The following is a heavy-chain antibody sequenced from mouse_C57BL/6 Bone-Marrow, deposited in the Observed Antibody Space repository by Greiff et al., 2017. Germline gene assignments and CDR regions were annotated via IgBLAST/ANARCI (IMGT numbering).Heavy chain of an antibody. Sequence: EVKLMESGGDLVKPGGSLKLSCAASGFTFSSYGMSWVRQTPDKRLEWVATISSGGSYTYYPDSVKGRFTISSDNAKNTLYLQMSSLKSEDTAMYYCARLKGYFDYWGQGTTLTVAS. CDR3: ARLKGYFDY. CDR2: ISSGGSYT. D-gene: IGHD1-3*01. CDR1: GFTFSSYG. V-gene: IGHV5-6*01. J-gene: IGHJ2*01.